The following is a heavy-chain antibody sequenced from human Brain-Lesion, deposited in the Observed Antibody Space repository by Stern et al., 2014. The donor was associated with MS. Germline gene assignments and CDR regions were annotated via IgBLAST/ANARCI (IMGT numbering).Heavy chain of an antibody. D-gene: IGHD5-18*01. CDR3: ARETGGYTYGDTDFFDY. CDR1: GDSISSGSFY. Sequence: VQLQESGPGLVKPSQTLSLTCIVSGDSISSGSFYWNWIRQPAGKGLEWIGRIYSSGSPTYTPYLKGRVPISGDTSKNQFPLKVISMTAADTAVYYCARETGGYTYGDTDFFDYWGQGALVTVSS. V-gene: IGHV4-61*02. J-gene: IGHJ4*02. CDR2: IYSSGSP.